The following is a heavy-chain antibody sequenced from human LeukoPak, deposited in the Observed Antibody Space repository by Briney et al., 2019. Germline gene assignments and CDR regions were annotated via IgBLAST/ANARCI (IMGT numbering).Heavy chain of an antibody. V-gene: IGHV4-59*01. CDR2: IYYSGST. Sequence: SETLSLTCTVSGGSISSYYWSWIRQPPGKGLEWIGYIYYSGSTNYNPSLKSRVTISVDTSKDQFSLKLSSVTAADTAVYYCARGKEVITMLRGLKPGYYFDYWGQGTLVTVSS. D-gene: IGHD3-10*01. CDR1: GGSISSYY. CDR3: ARGKEVITMLRGLKPGYYFDY. J-gene: IGHJ4*02.